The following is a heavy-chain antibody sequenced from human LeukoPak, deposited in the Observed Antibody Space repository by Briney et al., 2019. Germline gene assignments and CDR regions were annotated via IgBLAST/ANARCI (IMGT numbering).Heavy chain of an antibody. CDR1: GFTVSTNY. J-gene: IGHJ6*02. D-gene: IGHD2-2*01. CDR3: ARGSGDGSYCSSTSCYWSGMDV. CDR2: IYSGGDT. Sequence: PGGSLRLSCAASGFTVSTNYMTWVRQAPGKGLEWVSIIYSGGDTYYADSVKGRFTISRDNSKNTLYLQMNSLRGEDTAVYYCARGSGDGSYCSSTSCYWSGMDVWGQGTTVTVSS. V-gene: IGHV3-53*01.